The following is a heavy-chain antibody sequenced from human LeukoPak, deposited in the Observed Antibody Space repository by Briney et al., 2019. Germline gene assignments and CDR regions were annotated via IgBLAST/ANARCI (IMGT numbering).Heavy chain of an antibody. CDR1: GFTFSSYA. CDR3: ARGDLWFGELSPIDY. D-gene: IGHD3-10*01. J-gene: IGHJ4*02. CDR2: ISSNGGST. Sequence: GGSLRLPCAASGFTFSSYAMHWVRQAPGKGLEYVSAISSNGGSTYYANSVKGRFTISRGNSKNTLYLQMGSLRAEDMAVYYCARGDLWFGELSPIDYWGQGTLVTVSS. V-gene: IGHV3-64*01.